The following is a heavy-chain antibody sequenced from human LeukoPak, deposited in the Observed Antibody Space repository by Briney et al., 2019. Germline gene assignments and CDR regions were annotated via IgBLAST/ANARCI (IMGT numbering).Heavy chain of an antibody. J-gene: IGHJ4*02. CDR1: GYTFTSYY. D-gene: IGHD6-6*01. CDR3: ARDPPYSSSPMYYFDY. CDR2: IDPSGGST. V-gene: IGHV1-46*01. Sequence: ASVKVSCKASGYTFTSYYMHWVRQAPGQGLEWMGLIDPSGGSTSYAQNFQGRVTMTRDMSTSTVYMELSSLRSEDTAVYYCARDPPYSSSPMYYFDYWGQGTLVTVSS.